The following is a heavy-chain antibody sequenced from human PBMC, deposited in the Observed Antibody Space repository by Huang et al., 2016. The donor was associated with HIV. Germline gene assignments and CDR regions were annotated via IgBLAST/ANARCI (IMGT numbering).Heavy chain of an antibody. CDR2: NLPDDADT. Sequence: VQLVQSGAEVKKPGESLKISCKGSGYSFSSYWIAWVRQMPGTGLEWMGINLPDDADTTYSPSCEGQVTIQADKSIGTADLQWSSLKASDTAMYYCARRFSSSSGYFDYWGQGSLVTVSS. V-gene: IGHV5-51*01. D-gene: IGHD6-6*01. CDR1: GYSFSSYW. J-gene: IGHJ4*02. CDR3: ARRFSSSSGYFDY.